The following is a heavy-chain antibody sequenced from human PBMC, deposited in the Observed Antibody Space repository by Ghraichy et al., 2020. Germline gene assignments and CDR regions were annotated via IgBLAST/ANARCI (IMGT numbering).Heavy chain of an antibody. D-gene: IGHD4-17*01. CDR1: GFTFSSYA. CDR2: ISGSGGST. J-gene: IGHJ3*02. CDR3: AKVYGLTVTTVQGDAFDI. Sequence: GGSLRLSCAASGFTFSSYAMSWVRQAPGKGLEWVSAISGSGGSTYYADSVKGRFTISRDNSKNTLYLQMNSLRAEDTAVYYCAKVYGLTVTTVQGDAFDIWGQGTMVTISS. V-gene: IGHV3-23*01.